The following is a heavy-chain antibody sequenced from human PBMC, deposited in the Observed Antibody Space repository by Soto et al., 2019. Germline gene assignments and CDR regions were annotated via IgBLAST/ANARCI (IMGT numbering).Heavy chain of an antibody. CDR2: ISGGGTGA. D-gene: IGHD2-15*01. CDR1: GFTFSDHA. CDR3: AIHLWWHTH. Sequence: EVQLLESGGGLVQPGGSLRLFCTASGFTFSDHAMTWVRQAPGKGLEWLSGISGGGTGAYYADSVKGRFTVSRDNSNNTVFLQMDSLRVEDTAVYYCAIHLWWHTHWGQGTLVTVSS. V-gene: IGHV3-23*01. J-gene: IGHJ4*02.